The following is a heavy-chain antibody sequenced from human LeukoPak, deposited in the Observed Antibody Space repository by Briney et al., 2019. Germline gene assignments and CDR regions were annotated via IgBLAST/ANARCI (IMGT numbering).Heavy chain of an antibody. V-gene: IGHV3-48*03. CDR2: ITNSGSTK. CDR3: ARGPDYYETTGYYSPY. CDR1: GFTFNSYE. J-gene: IGHJ4*02. Sequence: PGGSLRLSCAASGFTFNSYEMNWVRQAPGKGLEWVSYITNSGSTKYYADSVKGRFTISRDNAKNSLYLQMNSLRAEDTAVYYCARGPDYYETTGYYSPYWGQGTLVTVSS. D-gene: IGHD3-22*01.